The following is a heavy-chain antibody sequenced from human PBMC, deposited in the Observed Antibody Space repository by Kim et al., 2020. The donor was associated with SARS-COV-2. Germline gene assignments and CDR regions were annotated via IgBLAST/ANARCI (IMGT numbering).Heavy chain of an antibody. V-gene: IGHV4-34*01. CDR2: INHSGST. D-gene: IGHD3-22*01. CDR3: ARVPALGRDRVSGYTIDY. J-gene: IGHJ4*02. Sequence: SETLSLTCAVYGGSFSGYYWSWIRQPPGKGLEWIGEINHSGSTNYNPSLKSRVTISVDTSKNQFSLKLSSVTAADTAVYYCARVPALGRDRVSGYTIDYWGQGTLVTVSS. CDR1: GGSFSGYY.